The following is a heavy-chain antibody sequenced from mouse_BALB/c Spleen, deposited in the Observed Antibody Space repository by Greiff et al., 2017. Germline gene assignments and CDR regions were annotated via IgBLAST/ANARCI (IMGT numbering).Heavy chain of an antibody. CDR2: FHPYNDDT. J-gene: IGHJ1*01. CDR3: ARGGLGVYWYFDV. D-gene: IGHD4-1*01. Sequence: VQRVESGAELVKPGASVKMSCKAFGYTFTTYPIEWMKQNHGKSLEWIGNFHPYNDDTKYNEKFKGKAKLTVEKSSSTVYLELSRLTSDDSAVYYCARGGLGVYWYFDVWGAGTTVTVSS. V-gene: IGHV1-47*01. CDR1: GYTFTTYP.